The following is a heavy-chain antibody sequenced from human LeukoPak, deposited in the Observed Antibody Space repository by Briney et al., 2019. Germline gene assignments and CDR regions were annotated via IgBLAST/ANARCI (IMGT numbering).Heavy chain of an antibody. J-gene: IGHJ6*03. CDR1: GFTLSSYA. CDR2: ISDSGNT. V-gene: IGHV3-23*01. Sequence: PGGSLRLSCAASGFTLSSYAMSWVRQAPGKGLEWVSAISDSGNTYHADSVKGRFTISRDSSKNTLFLQMNRLRPEDAAVYYCARESDDYGDYHLGPRLYYYYMDVWGKGTTVTVSS. CDR3: ARESDDYGDYHLGPRLYYYYMDV. D-gene: IGHD4-17*01.